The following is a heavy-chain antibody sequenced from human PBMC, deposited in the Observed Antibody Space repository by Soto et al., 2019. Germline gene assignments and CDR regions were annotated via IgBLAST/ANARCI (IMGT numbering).Heavy chain of an antibody. D-gene: IGHD2-2*01. CDR3: ARVDCSSTSCYWVY. CDR2: ISAYNGNT. J-gene: IGHJ4*02. CDR1: GYTFTSYG. Sequence: GASVKVSCKASGYTFTSYGISWVRQAPGQGLEWMGWISAYNGNTNYAQKLQGRVTMTTDTSTSTAYMELRSLRSDDTAVYYCARVDCSSTSCYWVYWGQGTLVTVSS. V-gene: IGHV1-18*01.